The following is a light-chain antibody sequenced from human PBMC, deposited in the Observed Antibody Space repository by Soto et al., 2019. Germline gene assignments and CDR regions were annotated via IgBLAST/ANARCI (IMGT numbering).Light chain of an antibody. V-gene: IGKV1-5*03. CDR2: KAS. J-gene: IGKJ1*01. CDR1: QSIGQW. Sequence: DVQMTQSPSTRSASIGDRVSITCQASQSIGQWLAWFQQKPGKAPKVLIYKASTLESGVPSRFSASGSGTEFTLTIRSLQPDDFASYYCQQYDGKSPWTFGQGTKVEIK. CDR3: QQYDGKSPWT.